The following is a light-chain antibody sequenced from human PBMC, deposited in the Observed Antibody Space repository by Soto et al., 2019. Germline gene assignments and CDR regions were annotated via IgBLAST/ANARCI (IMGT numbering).Light chain of an antibody. J-gene: IGKJ2*01. Sequence: EIVMTQSPATLSVSPGERATLSCRASQSVSSNLAWYQQQPGQAPRLLIYGASTRATGIPARFSGSGSGTEFTRTISSLQSEAFAVYDCQKYNHWPLYTFGQGNKLEIK. CDR2: GAS. CDR1: QSVSSN. CDR3: QKYNHWPLYT. V-gene: IGKV3-15*01.